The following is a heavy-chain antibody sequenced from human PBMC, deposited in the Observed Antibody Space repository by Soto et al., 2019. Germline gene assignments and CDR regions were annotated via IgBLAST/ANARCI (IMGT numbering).Heavy chain of an antibody. D-gene: IGHD2-8*02. CDR3: ARETGGDFDY. V-gene: IGHV4-59*01. J-gene: IGHJ4*02. CDR1: GGSISSYY. Sequence: SETLSLTCTVSGGSISSYYWSWIRQPPGKGLEWIGYIYYSGSTNYNPSLKSRVTISVDTSKNQFSLKLSSVTAADTAVYYCARETGGDFDYWGQGTLVTSPQ. CDR2: IYYSGST.